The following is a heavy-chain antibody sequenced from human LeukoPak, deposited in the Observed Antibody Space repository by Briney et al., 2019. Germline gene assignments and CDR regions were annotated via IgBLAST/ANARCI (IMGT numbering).Heavy chain of an antibody. CDR2: INWNGGST. CDR3: ARASAMGGWTGNVDY. J-gene: IGHJ4*02. CDR1: GFTFDDYG. D-gene: IGHD6-19*01. V-gene: IGHV3-20*04. Sequence: GGSLRLSCAASGFTFDDYGMSWVRQAPGKGLEWVSGINWNGGSTGYADSVKGRFTISRDNAKNSLYLQMNSLRAEDTALYYCARASAMGGWTGNVDYWGQGTLVTVSS.